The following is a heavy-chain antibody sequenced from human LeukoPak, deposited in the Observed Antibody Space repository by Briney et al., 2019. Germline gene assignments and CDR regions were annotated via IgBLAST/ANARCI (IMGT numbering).Heavy chain of an antibody. V-gene: IGHV1-46*01. J-gene: IGHJ5*02. CDR2: VNPSSGGT. CDR3: ARAVGPRGGNWFDP. D-gene: IGHD1-26*01. CDR1: GSTFTTYF. Sequence: ASVSVSCTPSGSTFTTYFMHWVRQAPGQGLEWMGVVNPSSGGTTYSHKFQGRVTMTRDTSTSTVYMDLSSLRSEDTAVYYCARAVGPRGGNWFDPWGQGTLVTVSS.